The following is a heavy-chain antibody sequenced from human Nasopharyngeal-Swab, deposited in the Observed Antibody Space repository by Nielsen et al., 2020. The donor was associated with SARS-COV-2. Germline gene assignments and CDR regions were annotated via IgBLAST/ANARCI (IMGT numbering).Heavy chain of an antibody. CDR2: IYYSGST. V-gene: IGHV4-59*01. J-gene: IGHJ4*02. D-gene: IGHD3-3*01. CDR1: GGSISSYY. Sequence: GSLRLSCTVSGGSISSYYWSWIRQPPGKGLEWIGYIYYSGSTNYNPSLKSRVTISVDTSKNQFSLKLSSVTAADTAVYYCARDESGRFDYWGQGTLVTVSS. CDR3: ARDESGRFDY.